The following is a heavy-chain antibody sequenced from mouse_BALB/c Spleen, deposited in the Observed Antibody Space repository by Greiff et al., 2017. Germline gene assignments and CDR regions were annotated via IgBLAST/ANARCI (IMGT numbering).Heavy chain of an antibody. D-gene: IGHD2-1*01. Sequence: VQLQQSGAELMKPGASVKISCKATGYTFSSYWIEWVKQRPGHGLEWIGEILPGSGSTNYNEKFKGKATFTADTSSNTAYMQLSSLTSEDSAVYYGAKADGNYGLFAYWGQGTLVTVSA. J-gene: IGHJ3*01. CDR1: GYTFSSYW. V-gene: IGHV1-9*01. CDR3: AKADGNYGLFAY. CDR2: ILPGSGST.